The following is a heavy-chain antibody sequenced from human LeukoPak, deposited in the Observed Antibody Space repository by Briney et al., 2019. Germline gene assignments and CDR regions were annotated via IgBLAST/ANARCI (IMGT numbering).Heavy chain of an antibody. V-gene: IGHV2-5*02. CDR1: GFSLSTSGVG. D-gene: IGHD5-12*01. CDR3: AHRGYSGYAYSYFDY. CDR2: IYWDDDK. J-gene: IGHJ4*02. Sequence: VSGPTLVKPTQTLTLTCTFSGFSLSTSGVGVGWIRQPPGKALEWLALIYWDDDKRYSPSLKSRLTITKDTSKNQVVLTMTNMHPVDTATYYCAHRGYSGYAYSYFDYWGQGTLVTVSS.